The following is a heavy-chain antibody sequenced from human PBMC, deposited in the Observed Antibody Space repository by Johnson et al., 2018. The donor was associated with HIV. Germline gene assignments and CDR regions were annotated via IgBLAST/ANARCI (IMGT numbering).Heavy chain of an antibody. D-gene: IGHD1-26*01. CDR1: GFTFDDYA. V-gene: IGHV3-9*01. CDR3: ARDIEGELLHDAFDM. Sequence: VESGGGLVQPGRSLRLSCAASGFTFDDYAMHWVRQAPGKGLEWVSGISWNSGSIGYADSVKGRFTISRDNAKNSLYLQMNRLRAEDTALYYCARDIEGELLHDAFDMWGQGTMVTVSS. J-gene: IGHJ3*02. CDR2: ISWNSGSI.